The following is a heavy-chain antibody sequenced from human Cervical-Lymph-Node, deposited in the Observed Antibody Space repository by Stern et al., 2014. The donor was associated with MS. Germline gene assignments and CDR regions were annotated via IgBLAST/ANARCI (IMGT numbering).Heavy chain of an antibody. CDR1: GYSFTSYW. J-gene: IGHJ5*02. V-gene: IGHV5-51*01. Sequence: EDQLVESGAEVKKPGESLKISCKGSGYSFTSYWIGWVRQMPGKGLEWNGITYPGESDTRYSPSFQGQVTISADKSISTAYLQWSSLKAADTAMYYCARRYDSSGYYNWFDPWGQGTLVTVSS. D-gene: IGHD3-22*01. CDR3: ARRYDSSGYYNWFDP. CDR2: TYPGESDT.